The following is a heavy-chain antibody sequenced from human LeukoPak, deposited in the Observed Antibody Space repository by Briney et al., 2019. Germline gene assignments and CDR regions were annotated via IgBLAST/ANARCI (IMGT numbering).Heavy chain of an antibody. CDR3: AKDPDSSGS. CDR1: AFIFSGHW. V-gene: IGHV3-7*03. CDR2: IKEDGSVR. D-gene: IGHD6-19*01. Sequence: GGSLRLSCEGSAFIFSGHWMNWVRQTPGKGLEWVASIKEDGSVRQYVDSVKGRFSISRDNSKNTLYLQMNSLRAEDTAVYYCAKDPDSSGSWGQGTLVTVSS. J-gene: IGHJ4*02.